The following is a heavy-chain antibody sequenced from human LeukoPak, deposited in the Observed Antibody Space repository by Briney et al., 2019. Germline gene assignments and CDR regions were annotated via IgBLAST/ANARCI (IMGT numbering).Heavy chain of an antibody. V-gene: IGHV4-34*01. CDR1: GGSFSGYY. J-gene: IGHJ5*02. Sequence: PSETLSLTCAVYGGSFSGYYWSWIRQPPGKGLEWIGEINHSGSTNYNPSLKSRVTISVDTSKNQFSLKLSSVTAADTAVYYCARNQQLVNWFDPWGQGTLVTVSS. D-gene: IGHD6-13*01. CDR2: INHSGST. CDR3: ARNQQLVNWFDP.